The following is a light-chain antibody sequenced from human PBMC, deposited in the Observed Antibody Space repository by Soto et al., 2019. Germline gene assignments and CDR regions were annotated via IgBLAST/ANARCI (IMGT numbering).Light chain of an antibody. CDR3: QQYDNLPLT. CDR1: QSISSY. V-gene: IGKV1-33*01. J-gene: IGKJ4*01. CDR2: AAS. Sequence: DIQMTQSPSSLSASVGDRVTITCRASQSISSYLNWYQQKPGKAPKLLIYAASSLQSGVPSRFSGSGSGTDFTFTSSSLQPEDIATYYCQQYDNLPLTFGGGTKVDIK.